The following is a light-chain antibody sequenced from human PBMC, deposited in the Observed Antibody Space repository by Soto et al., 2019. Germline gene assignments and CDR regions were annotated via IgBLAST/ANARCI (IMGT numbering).Light chain of an antibody. CDR3: QQYDKSPYT. J-gene: IGKJ2*01. CDR2: GAS. CDR1: QSVSDKY. Sequence: EIVLTQSPGTLSLSPGDRATLSCRASQSVSDKYLAWYRQKPGQAPRLLIYGASNRATGIPDRFSGGGSGTAFSLTISRLEVEDFALYYCQQYDKSPYTFGRGTKLEI. V-gene: IGKV3-20*01.